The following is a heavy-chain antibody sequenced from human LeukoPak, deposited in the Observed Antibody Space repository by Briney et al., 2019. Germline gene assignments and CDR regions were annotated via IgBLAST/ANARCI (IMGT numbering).Heavy chain of an antibody. D-gene: IGHD3-16*01. CDR2: INGGDGDT. J-gene: IGHJ4*02. V-gene: IGHV1-3*01. CDR3: ARADSLGNYDV. CDR1: RYTFTTYA. Sequence: ASVKVSCKASRYTFTTYAIHRVRQAPGQRPEWMGWINGGDGDTRYSQNFQDRVTITRDTSATTAYMELSSLRSEDTAVYFCARADSLGNYDVWGQGTLVTVSS.